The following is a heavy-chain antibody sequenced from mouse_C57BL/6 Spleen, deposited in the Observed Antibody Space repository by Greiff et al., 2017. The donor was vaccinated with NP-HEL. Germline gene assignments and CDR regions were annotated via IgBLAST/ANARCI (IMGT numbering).Heavy chain of an antibody. Sequence: QVQLKESGPELVKPGASVKISCKASGYAFSSSWMNWVKQRPGKGLEWIGRIYPGDGDTNYNGKFKGKATLTADKSSSTAYMQLSSLTSEDSAVYFCASDYGSSYGYFDVWGTGTTVTVSS. D-gene: IGHD1-1*01. CDR1: GYAFSSSW. CDR2: IYPGDGDT. V-gene: IGHV1-82*01. J-gene: IGHJ1*03. CDR3: ASDYGSSYGYFDV.